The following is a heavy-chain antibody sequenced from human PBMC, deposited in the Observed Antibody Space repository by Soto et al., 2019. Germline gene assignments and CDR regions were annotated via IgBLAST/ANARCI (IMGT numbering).Heavy chain of an antibody. V-gene: IGHV3-48*03. CDR2: ISSSASTI. CDR3: ARDPGDFWSGYYYYYGMDV. D-gene: IGHD3-3*01. CDR1: GFTFSSYE. J-gene: IGHJ6*02. Sequence: GSLRLSCAASGFTFSSYEMNWAHQAPGKGLEWVSYISSSASTIYYADSVKGRFTISRDNDKNSLYLQMNSLRAEDTAGYYCARDPGDFWSGYYYYYGMDVGGQGTTVTVSS.